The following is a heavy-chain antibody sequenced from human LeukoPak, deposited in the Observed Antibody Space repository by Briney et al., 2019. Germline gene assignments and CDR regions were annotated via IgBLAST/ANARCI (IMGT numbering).Heavy chain of an antibody. V-gene: IGHV3-74*01. CDR1: GFTFSSDW. CDR2: IKFDGSFT. Sequence: PGGSLRLSRAASGFTFSSDWTHWVRQAPGKRLVWVSRIKFDGSFTNYLDSVNGRFTISRDNAKNSLYLQMNSLRAEDTAVYYCARELNVVVPAARGLVNYFDYWGQGTLVTVSS. J-gene: IGHJ4*02. D-gene: IGHD2-2*01. CDR3: ARELNVVVPAARGLVNYFDY.